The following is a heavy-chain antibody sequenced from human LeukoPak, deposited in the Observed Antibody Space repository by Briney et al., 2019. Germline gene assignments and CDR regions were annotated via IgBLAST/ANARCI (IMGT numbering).Heavy chain of an antibody. V-gene: IGHV4-59*08. D-gene: IGHD6-6*01. CDR1: GGSIRSYF. CDR3: ARRPDGTSHFDY. J-gene: IGHJ4*02. CDR2: VNYSGGT. Sequence: SETLSLTCTVSGGSIRSYFWSWIRQPPGKGLEWIGYVNYSGGTNYNPSLKSRVTISVDTSKEQFSLKLSSVTAANTAVYYCARRPDGTSHFDYWGQGTLVTVSS.